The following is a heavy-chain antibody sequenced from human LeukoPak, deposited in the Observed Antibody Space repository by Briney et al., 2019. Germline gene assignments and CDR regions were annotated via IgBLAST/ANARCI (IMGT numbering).Heavy chain of an antibody. Sequence: GGSLRLPCAASGFTFSSYAMSWVRQAPGKGLEWVSAISGSGGSTYYADSVKGRFTISRDNSKNTLYLQMNSLRAEDTAVYYCAKAMIAVAAPYYFDYWGQGTLVTVSS. V-gene: IGHV3-23*01. J-gene: IGHJ4*02. CDR3: AKAMIAVAAPYYFDY. CDR1: GFTFSSYA. D-gene: IGHD3-22*01. CDR2: ISGSGGST.